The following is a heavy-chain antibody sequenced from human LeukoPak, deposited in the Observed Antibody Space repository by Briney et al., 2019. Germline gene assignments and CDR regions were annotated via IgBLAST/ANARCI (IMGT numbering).Heavy chain of an antibody. D-gene: IGHD3-22*01. CDR3: TTMNYYDSSGPIDY. V-gene: IGHV3-49*03. CDR2: IRSKAYGGTT. CDR1: GFTFGDYA. J-gene: IGHJ4*02. Sequence: GGSLRLSCTASGFTFGDYAMSWFRQAPGKGLEWVGFIRSKAYGGTTEYAASVKGRFTISRDDSKNTLYLQMNSLKTEDTAVYYCTTMNYYDSSGPIDYWGQGTLVTVSS.